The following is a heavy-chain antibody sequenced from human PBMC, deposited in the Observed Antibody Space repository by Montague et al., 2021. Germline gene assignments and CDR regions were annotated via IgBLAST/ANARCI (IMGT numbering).Heavy chain of an antibody. J-gene: IGHJ6*02. V-gene: IGHV4-34*01. CDR1: GGSFNAYY. Sequence: SETLSLTCAVYGGSFNAYYWSWIRQSPGKGLEWIGEIHHRGSIYYDPTTDYNPSLQSRVTIAVDASKNQFSLRMRSVTAADTAVYYCARHSVGFESDYNGLDVWGRGTPVIVSS. CDR2: IHHRGSIYYDPTT. CDR3: ARHSVGFESDYNGLDV. D-gene: IGHD3-10*01.